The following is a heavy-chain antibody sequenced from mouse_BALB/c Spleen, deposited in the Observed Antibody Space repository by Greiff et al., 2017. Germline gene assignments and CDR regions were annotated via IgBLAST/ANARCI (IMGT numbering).Heavy chain of an antibody. Sequence: EVHLVESGGDLVKPGGSLKLSCAASGFTFSSYGMSWVRQTPDKRLEWVATISSGGSYTYYPDSVKGRFTISRDNAKNTLYLQMSSLKSEDTAMYYCARPFTTVIDYAMDYWGQGTSVTVSS. CDR1: GFTFSSYG. J-gene: IGHJ4*01. V-gene: IGHV5-6*01. CDR3: ARPFTTVIDYAMDY. D-gene: IGHD1-1*01. CDR2: ISSGGSYT.